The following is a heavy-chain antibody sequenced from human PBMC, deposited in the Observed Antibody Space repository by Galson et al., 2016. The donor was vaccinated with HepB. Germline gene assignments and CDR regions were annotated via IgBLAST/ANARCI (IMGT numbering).Heavy chain of an antibody. CDR3: ARVRRYCSGTDCPYYFEY. J-gene: IGHJ4*02. Sequence: SLRLSCAASGFTVSNKYMSWVRQAPGKGLEWLSVIYSGGSTYYADSVKGRFTISRDNSKNTVYLQMNNLRVEDTAVYYCARVRRYCSGTDCPYYFEYWGQGNLVTVSS. V-gene: IGHV3-53*01. D-gene: IGHD2-2*01. CDR2: IYSGGST. CDR1: GFTVSNKY.